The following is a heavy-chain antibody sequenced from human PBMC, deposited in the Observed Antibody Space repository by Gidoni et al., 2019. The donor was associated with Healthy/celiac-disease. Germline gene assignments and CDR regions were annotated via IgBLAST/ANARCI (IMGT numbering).Heavy chain of an antibody. Sequence: QVQLVESGGGVVQPGRSLRPSCAASGFTFSSYAMHWVRQAPGKGLEWVAVISYDGSNKYYADSVKGRFTISRDNSKNTLYLQMNSLRAEDTAVYYCAGSATAKPFDYWGQGTLVTVSS. V-gene: IGHV3-30-3*01. CDR1: GFTFSSYA. D-gene: IGHD2-2*01. CDR3: AGSATAKPFDY. CDR2: ISYDGSNK. J-gene: IGHJ4*02.